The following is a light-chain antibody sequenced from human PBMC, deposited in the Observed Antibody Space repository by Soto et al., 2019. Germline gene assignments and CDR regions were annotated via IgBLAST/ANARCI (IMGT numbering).Light chain of an antibody. J-gene: IGLJ3*02. CDR1: TSNIGSYT. V-gene: IGLV1-44*01. Sequence: HSALTQPPSASGTPGQRVTVSCSGSTSNIGSYTVNWFQQLPGTAPKLLIYSNYHRPSGVPDRFSGSKSGTSASLAISGLQSEDEGHYYCAAWDDGLNGWVFGGGTQLTVL. CDR2: SNY. CDR3: AAWDDGLNGWV.